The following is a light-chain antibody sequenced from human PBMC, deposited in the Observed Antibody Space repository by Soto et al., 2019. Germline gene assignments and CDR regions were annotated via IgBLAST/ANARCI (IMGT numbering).Light chain of an antibody. CDR2: GAS. V-gene: IGKV3-15*01. CDR3: QHYNNWPLT. J-gene: IGKJ4*01. Sequence: ETVMTQSPATLSVSPGEKTTLSCRASQSVRSNLAWFQQKPGQAPRLLIYGASTRVSGIPGRFSGSGSGTEFTLTITSLQSEDFAVYYCQHYNNWPLTFGGGTKVEI. CDR1: QSVRSN.